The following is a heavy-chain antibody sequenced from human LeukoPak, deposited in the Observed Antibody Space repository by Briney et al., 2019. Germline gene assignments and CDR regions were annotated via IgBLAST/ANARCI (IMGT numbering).Heavy chain of an antibody. Sequence: ASVKVSCKASGYTFTSYYMHWVRQAPGQGLEWMGIINPSGGSTSYAQKFQGRVTMTRDMSTSTVYMDLSSLRSEDTAVYYCARGRHYYDSSDYYYEGDAFDIWGQGTMVTVSS. J-gene: IGHJ3*02. D-gene: IGHD3-22*01. V-gene: IGHV1-46*01. CDR1: GYTFTSYY. CDR3: ARGRHYYDSSDYYYEGDAFDI. CDR2: INPSGGST.